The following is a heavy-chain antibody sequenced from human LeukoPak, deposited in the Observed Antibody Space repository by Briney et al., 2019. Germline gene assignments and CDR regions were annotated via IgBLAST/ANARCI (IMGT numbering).Heavy chain of an antibody. CDR2: IIPIFGTA. D-gene: IGHD3-22*01. J-gene: IGHJ5*02. Sequence: GASVKVSCKASGYTFTGYYMHWVRQAPGQGLEWMGGIIPIFGTANYAQKFQGRVTITTDESTSTAYMELSSLRSEDTAVYYCARTDYYDSSGYYPWGQGTLVTVSS. CDR1: GYTFTGYY. CDR3: ARTDYYDSSGYYP. V-gene: IGHV1-69*05.